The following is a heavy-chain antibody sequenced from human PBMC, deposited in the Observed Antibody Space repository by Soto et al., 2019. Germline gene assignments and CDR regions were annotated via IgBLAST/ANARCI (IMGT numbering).Heavy chain of an antibody. J-gene: IGHJ4*02. CDR3: ARDGEQLVLDY. D-gene: IGHD6-13*01. CDR2: IYDSGST. CDR1: GGSISSYY. V-gene: IGHV4-59*01. Sequence: QVQLQESGPGLVKPSATLSLTCNVSGGSISSYYWSWIRQPPGKGLEWIGYIYDSGSTNYNPSLKRRVTISVDTSKIQFSLKLISVSAADTAVYYCARDGEQLVLDYWGQGTLVTVSS.